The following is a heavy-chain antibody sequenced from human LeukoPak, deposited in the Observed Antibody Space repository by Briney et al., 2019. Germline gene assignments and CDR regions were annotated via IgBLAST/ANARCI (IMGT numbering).Heavy chain of an antibody. CDR3: AKDMSSSGWYVTLFDY. CDR1: GFTFDDYA. Sequence: PGGSLRLSCAASGFTFDDYAMHWVRQAPGKGLEWVSGISWNSGSIGYADSVKGRFTISRDNVKNSLYLQMNSLRAEDTALYYCAKDMSSSGWYVTLFDYWGQGTLVTVSS. D-gene: IGHD6-19*01. V-gene: IGHV3-9*01. CDR2: ISWNSGSI. J-gene: IGHJ4*02.